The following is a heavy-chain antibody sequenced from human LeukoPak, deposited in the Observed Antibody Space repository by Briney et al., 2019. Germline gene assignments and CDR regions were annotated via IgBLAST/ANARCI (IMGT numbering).Heavy chain of an antibody. J-gene: IGHJ6*02. CDR1: GGSISSYY. Sequence: SETLSLTCTVSGGSISSYYWRWIRQPPGKGLEWIGYIYYSGSTNYNPSLKSRVTISVDTSKIQFSLKLSSVTAADTAVYYCARERRHMDVWGQGTTVTVSS. CDR2: IYYSGST. V-gene: IGHV4-59*01. CDR3: ARERRHMDV.